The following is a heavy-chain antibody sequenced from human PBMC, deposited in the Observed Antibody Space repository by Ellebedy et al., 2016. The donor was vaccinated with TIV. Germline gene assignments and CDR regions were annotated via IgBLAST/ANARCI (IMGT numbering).Heavy chain of an antibody. V-gene: IGHV3-11*06. CDR3: ARDAGPLRSIPTG. Sequence: GESLKISCAASGFTFSDYYMSWIRQAPGKGLEWVSYISSSSSYTNYADSVKGRFTISRDNAKNSLYLQMNSLRAEDTAVYYCARDAGPLRSIPTGWGQGTLVTVSS. CDR2: ISSSSSYT. D-gene: IGHD2-21*01. CDR1: GFTFSDYY. J-gene: IGHJ4*02.